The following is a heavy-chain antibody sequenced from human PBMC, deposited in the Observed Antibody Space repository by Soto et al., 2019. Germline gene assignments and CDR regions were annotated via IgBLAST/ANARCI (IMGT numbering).Heavy chain of an antibody. CDR3: ARNGYPYGMGG. Sequence: SETLSLTCTVSGGSTSSGCFYWSWIRQHPGKGLEWIGYISYSGISYYNLSLKCRVSISLETSRNQFSMTLNSVTAADTGVYYCARNGYPYGMGGWGQGATGAVSS. CDR2: ISYSGIS. D-gene: IGHD5-18*01. V-gene: IGHV4-31*03. J-gene: IGHJ6*01. CDR1: GGSTSSGCFY.